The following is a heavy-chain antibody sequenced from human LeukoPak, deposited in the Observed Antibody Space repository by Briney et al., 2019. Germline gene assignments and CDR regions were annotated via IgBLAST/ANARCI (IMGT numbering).Heavy chain of an antibody. CDR1: GYTFTNYY. CDR2: INPSGGST. J-gene: IGHJ4*02. V-gene: IGHV1-46*01. CDR3: ARVVRYYYGSGSYCYFDY. D-gene: IGHD3-10*01. Sequence: ASVKVSCKASGYTFTNYYIHWVRQAPGQGLECMGIINPSGGSTSYAQKFQGRVTMTRDMSTSTVYMELSRLRSDDTAVYYCARVVRYYYGSGSYCYFDYWGQGTLVTVSS.